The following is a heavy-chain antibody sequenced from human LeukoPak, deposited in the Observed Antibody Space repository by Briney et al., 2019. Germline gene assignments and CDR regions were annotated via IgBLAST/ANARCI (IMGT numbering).Heavy chain of an antibody. Sequence: ASVKVSCKASGYTFTSYGISWVRQVPGQGLEWLGWISAYNGNTNYAQKLQGRVTMTTDTSTSTAYMELRSLRSDDTAVYYCARDLYTMVRGVTSPIPFDYWGQGTLVTVSS. CDR2: ISAYNGNT. CDR1: GYTFTSYG. CDR3: ARDLYTMVRGVTSPIPFDY. D-gene: IGHD3-10*01. J-gene: IGHJ4*02. V-gene: IGHV1-18*01.